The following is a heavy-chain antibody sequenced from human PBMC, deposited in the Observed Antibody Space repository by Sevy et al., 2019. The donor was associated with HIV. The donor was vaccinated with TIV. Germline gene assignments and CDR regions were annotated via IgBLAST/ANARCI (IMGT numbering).Heavy chain of an antibody. Sequence: GGSLRLSCAASGFTVSSNYMTWVRQAPGKGLEWVSVIYTGGSTYYAESGKGRFTISRDNSKNTVYLRMNSLRAEDTAVYYCARGSTYYYDDSGYSTRGDAFDIWGQGTMATVSS. D-gene: IGHD3-22*01. V-gene: IGHV3-53*01. CDR1: GFTVSSNY. CDR2: IYTGGST. J-gene: IGHJ3*02. CDR3: ARGSTYYYDDSGYSTRGDAFDI.